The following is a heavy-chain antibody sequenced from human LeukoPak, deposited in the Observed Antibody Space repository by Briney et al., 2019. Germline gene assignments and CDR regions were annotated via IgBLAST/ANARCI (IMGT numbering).Heavy chain of an antibody. CDR2: IYTSGST. V-gene: IGHV4-59*10. CDR1: GGSFSGYY. J-gene: IGHJ3*02. CDR3: ARGPYKYDGSGAFDI. D-gene: IGHD3-22*01. Sequence: SETLSLTCAVYGGSFSGYYWSWIRQPAGKGLEWIGRIYTSGSTNYNPSLKSRVTLSVDTSKNQFSLKLTSVTAADTAVYYCARGPYKYDGSGAFDIWGQGKMVTVSS.